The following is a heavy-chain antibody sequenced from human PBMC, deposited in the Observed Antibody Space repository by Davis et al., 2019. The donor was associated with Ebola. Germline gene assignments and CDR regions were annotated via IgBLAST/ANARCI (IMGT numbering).Heavy chain of an antibody. CDR3: ARDKRELLWGYGMDV. CDR1: GFTFSSYW. CDR2: IKQDGSEK. J-gene: IGHJ6*02. V-gene: IGHV3-7*01. D-gene: IGHD1-26*01. Sequence: GESLKISCAASGFTFSSYWMSWVRQAPGKGLEWVANIKQDGSEKYYVDSVKGRFTISRDNAKNSLYLQMNSLRAEDTAVYYCARDKRELLWGYGMDVWGQGTTVTVSS.